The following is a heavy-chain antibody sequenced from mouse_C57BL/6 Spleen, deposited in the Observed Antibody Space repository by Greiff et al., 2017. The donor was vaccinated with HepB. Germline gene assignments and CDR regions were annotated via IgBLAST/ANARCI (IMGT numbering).Heavy chain of an antibody. Sequence: EVQLVESGGGLVQPGGSLSLSCAASGFTFTDYYMSWVRQPPGKALEWLGFIRNKANGYTTEYSASVKGRFTISRNNSQSILYLQMNALRAEDSATYYCARYSYYYGTLYYFDYWGQGTTLTVSS. D-gene: IGHD1-1*01. CDR2: IRNKANGYTT. J-gene: IGHJ2*01. CDR1: GFTFTDYY. V-gene: IGHV7-3*01. CDR3: ARYSYYYGTLYYFDY.